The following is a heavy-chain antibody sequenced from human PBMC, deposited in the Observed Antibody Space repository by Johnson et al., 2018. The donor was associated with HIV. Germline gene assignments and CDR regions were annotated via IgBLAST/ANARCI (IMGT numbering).Heavy chain of an antibody. Sequence: EVQLVESGGGLVQPGDSLRLLCAASEFTFSGYAMSWVRQAPGKGLECISSISSSGRTTYYADSVKGRFTISRNNVQNSMLLQMNSLRADDTAVYFCVRRMVVGYVAFDIWGQGTMVTVSS. CDR2: ISSSGRTT. CDR3: VRRMVVGYVAFDI. D-gene: IGHD2-21*01. CDR1: EFTFSGYA. V-gene: IGHV3-48*04. J-gene: IGHJ3*02.